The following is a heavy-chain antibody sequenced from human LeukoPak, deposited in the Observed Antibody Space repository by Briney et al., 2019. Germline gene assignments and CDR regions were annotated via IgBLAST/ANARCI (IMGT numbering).Heavy chain of an antibody. D-gene: IGHD1-26*01. Sequence: PGGSLRLSCVASGFPFSSYWMTWVRQAPGKGLEWVSGIVGSGGSTYYADSVKGRFTISRDNAKNTLYLQMSSLRVEDTAIYYCARAPSGGYDYWGQGTLVTVSS. CDR1: GFPFSSYW. CDR2: IVGSGGST. J-gene: IGHJ4*02. V-gene: IGHV3-23*01. CDR3: ARAPSGGYDY.